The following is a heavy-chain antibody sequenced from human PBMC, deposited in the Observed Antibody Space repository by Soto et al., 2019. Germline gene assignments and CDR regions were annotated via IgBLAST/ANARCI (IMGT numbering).Heavy chain of an antibody. CDR2: FDPEDGEK. V-gene: IGHV1-24*01. CDR3: ATLKTNYYYYYGMDV. CDR1: GYTLSALS. J-gene: IGHJ6*02. D-gene: IGHD2-8*01. Sequence: AASVKVSCKVSGYTLSALSVHWVRQTPGKGLEWLGGFDPEDGEKVYAQKFQGRVSMTEDTPTDTAYMELSSLRSEDTAVYYCATLKTNYYYYYGMDVWGQGTTVTVSS.